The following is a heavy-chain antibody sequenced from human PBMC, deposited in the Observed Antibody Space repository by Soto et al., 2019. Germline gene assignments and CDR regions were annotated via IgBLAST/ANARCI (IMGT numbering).Heavy chain of an antibody. D-gene: IGHD3-3*01. CDR2: ISAYNGNT. CDR3: ARGFRLRFLEWTKPHDAFDI. V-gene: IGHV1-18*01. Sequence: ASVKVSCKASGYTFTSYGISWVRQAPGQGLEWMGWISAYNGNTNYAQKLQGRVTMTTDTSTSTAYMELRSLRSDDTAVYYCARGFRLRFLEWTKPHDAFDIWGQGTMVTVSS. J-gene: IGHJ3*02. CDR1: GYTFTSYG.